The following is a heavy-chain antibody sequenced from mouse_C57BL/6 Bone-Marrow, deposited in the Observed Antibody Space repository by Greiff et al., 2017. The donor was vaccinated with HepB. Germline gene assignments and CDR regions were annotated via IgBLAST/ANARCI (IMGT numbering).Heavy chain of an antibody. Sequence: VQLQQSGPELVKPGASVKIPCKASGYTFTDYNMDWVKQSHGKSLEWIGDINPNNGGTIYNQKFKGKATLTVDKSSSTAYMELRSLTSEDTAVYYCARSYYYGSRNWYFDGWGTGTTVTVSS. J-gene: IGHJ1*03. CDR1: GYTFTDYN. CDR2: INPNNGGT. CDR3: ARSYYYGSRNWYFDG. D-gene: IGHD1-1*01. V-gene: IGHV1-18*01.